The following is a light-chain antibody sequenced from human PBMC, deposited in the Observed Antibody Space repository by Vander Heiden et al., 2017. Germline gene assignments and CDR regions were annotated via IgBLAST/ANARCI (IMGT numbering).Light chain of an antibody. CDR3: AAWDDSLRGRV. Sequence: QSVLTQPPSASGTPGPRVTISCSGSSSNIGSNAVNWYQQLPGTAPKLLIYNNNQRPSGVPDRFSGSKSGTSASLAISGLQSEDETDYYCAAWDDSLRGRVFGGGTKLTVL. CDR2: NNN. CDR1: SSNIGSNA. V-gene: IGLV1-44*01. J-gene: IGLJ3*02.